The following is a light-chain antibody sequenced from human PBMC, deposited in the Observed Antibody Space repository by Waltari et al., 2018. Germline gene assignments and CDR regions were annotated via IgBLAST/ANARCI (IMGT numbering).Light chain of an antibody. CDR2: DVD. Sequence: QSALTQPRSVSGSPGPSVTISCTGPTSDVGGYTYVSWYQQHPGSAPKPIIYDVDKRPSGVPDRFFGSKSGNTASLTISGLQADDESDFYCCSYAASVHWLFGGGTKVTVL. V-gene: IGLV2-11*01. CDR3: CSYAASVHWL. J-gene: IGLJ3*02. CDR1: TSDVGGYTY.